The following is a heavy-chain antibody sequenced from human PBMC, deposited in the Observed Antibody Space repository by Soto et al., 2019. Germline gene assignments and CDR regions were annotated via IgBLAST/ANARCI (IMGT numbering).Heavy chain of an antibody. V-gene: IGHV1-18*01. D-gene: IGHD6-13*01. J-gene: IGHJ3*01. CDR2: ISAFNHYT. Sequence: ASVKVSCRASGYTFNKYGFNWVRKAPGQGLEWMGLISAFNHYTNLAQKFQGRITLTTGAATNTAYMELQILRSDDTAMYYCARGRGVVIPAGTADGFDVWGQGTMVTVSS. CDR1: GYTFNKYG. CDR3: ARGRGVVIPAGTADGFDV.